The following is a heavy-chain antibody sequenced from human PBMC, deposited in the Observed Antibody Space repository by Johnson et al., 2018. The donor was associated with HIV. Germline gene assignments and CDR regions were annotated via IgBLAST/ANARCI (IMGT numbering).Heavy chain of an antibody. J-gene: IGHJ3*02. Sequence: EQLVESGGGVVQPGGSLRLSCAASGFTFSTYVMTWVRQAPGKGLEWVSSISDSGDSAFHADSVKGRFTISRDNSKNTLYLQMNSLRAEDTAVDYCARQGKGDAFDIWGQGTMVTVSS. CDR2: ISDSGDSA. CDR1: GFTFSTYV. V-gene: IGHV3-23*04. CDR3: ARQGKGDAFDI.